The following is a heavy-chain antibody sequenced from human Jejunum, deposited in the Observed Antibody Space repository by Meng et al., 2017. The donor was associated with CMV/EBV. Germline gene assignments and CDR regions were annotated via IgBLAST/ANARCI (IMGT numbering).Heavy chain of an antibody. Sequence: SGGSIISGDSFWSWIRQPPGEGLEWIGYIYYSGNAYYNPSLKSRVSISVDTSRDQFSLRLSSVTAADTAVYFCGRAPGTGSLIDSWGQGTLVTVSS. J-gene: IGHJ4*02. CDR3: GRAPGTGSLIDS. CDR2: IYYSGNA. CDR1: GGSIISGDSF. V-gene: IGHV4-30-4*08. D-gene: IGHD1-1*01.